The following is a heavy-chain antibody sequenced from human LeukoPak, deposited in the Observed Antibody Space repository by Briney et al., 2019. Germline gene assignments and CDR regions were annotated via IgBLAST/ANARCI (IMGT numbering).Heavy chain of an antibody. CDR3: ARGGGLDV. CDR1: GFTFSSYG. D-gene: IGHD3-16*01. J-gene: IGHJ6*02. V-gene: IGHV3-7*03. CDR2: INHNGNVN. Sequence: GGSLRLSCAASGFTFSSYGMHWVRQAPGKGLEWVASINHNGNVNYYVDSVKGRFTISRDNAKNSPYLQMSNLRAEDTAVYFCARGGGLDVWGQGATVTVSS.